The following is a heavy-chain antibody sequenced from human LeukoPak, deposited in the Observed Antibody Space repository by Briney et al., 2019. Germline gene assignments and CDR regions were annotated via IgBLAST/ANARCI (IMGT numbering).Heavy chain of an antibody. D-gene: IGHD4-23*01. CDR2: IKSDGKT. V-gene: IGHV3-74*01. CDR1: GFTFSRYW. Sequence: GGSLRLSCEASGFTFSRYWMHWVRQAPGKGLVWVSRIKSDGKTNYADSVKGRFTISRDNSKNTLSLQMDSLRVEDTAVYYCAKDWTTVVTPKGYYFDSWGQGTLVTVSS. CDR3: AKDWTTVVTPKGYYFDS. J-gene: IGHJ4*02.